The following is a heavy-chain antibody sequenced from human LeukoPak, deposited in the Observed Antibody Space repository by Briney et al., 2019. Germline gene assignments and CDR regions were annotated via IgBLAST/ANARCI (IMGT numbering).Heavy chain of an antibody. Sequence: ASVKVSCKASGYTFTSYGISWVRQAPGQGLEWMGWISAYNGNTNYAQKLQGRVTMTTGTSTSTAYMELRSLRSDDTAVYYCASGGGSSGYYYLFPFVYWGQGTLVTVSS. V-gene: IGHV1-18*01. CDR3: ASGGGSSGYYYLFPFVY. J-gene: IGHJ4*02. CDR1: GYTFTSYG. CDR2: ISAYNGNT. D-gene: IGHD3-22*01.